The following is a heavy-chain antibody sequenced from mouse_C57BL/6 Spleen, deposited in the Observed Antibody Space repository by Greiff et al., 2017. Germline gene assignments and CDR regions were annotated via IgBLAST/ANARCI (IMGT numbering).Heavy chain of an antibody. Sequence: VQLQQPGAELVMPGASVKLSCKASGYTFTSYWMHWVKQRPGQGLEWIGGIDPSDSYTNYNQKFKGKSTLTVDKSSSTAYMQLSSLTSEDSAVYYCARGEFITTVVAPFDYWGQGTTLTVSS. D-gene: IGHD1-1*01. CDR1: GYTFTSYW. J-gene: IGHJ2*01. V-gene: IGHV1-69*01. CDR2: IDPSDSYT. CDR3: ARGEFITTVVAPFDY.